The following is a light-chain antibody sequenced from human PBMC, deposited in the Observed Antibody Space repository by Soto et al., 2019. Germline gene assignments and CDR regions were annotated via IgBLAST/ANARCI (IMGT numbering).Light chain of an antibody. CDR2: GAS. Sequence: EIVLTQSPATLSSFPGDRVTLSCRASQAVNTRLAWYQHKPGQAPRLLIYGASTRATGIPTRFSGSGSGTDFTLTISSLQPEDFAVYYCQQRSNWPDAFGQGTRLEIK. CDR3: QQRSNWPDA. V-gene: IGKV3D-11*01. J-gene: IGKJ5*01. CDR1: QAVNTR.